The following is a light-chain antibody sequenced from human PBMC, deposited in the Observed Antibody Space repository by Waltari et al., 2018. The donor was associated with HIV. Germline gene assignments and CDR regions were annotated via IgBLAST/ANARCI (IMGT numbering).Light chain of an antibody. J-gene: IGKJ2*01. V-gene: IGKV4-1*01. Sequence: DIVMTLSPDSLAVSLGERATLNRKSSQSVLYSPNNKNYLAWYQQKPGQPPKLLIYWASTRESGVPDRFSGSGSGTDFTLTISSLQAEDVAVYYCQQHSSTPYTFGQGTKLEIK. CDR2: WAS. CDR1: QSVLYSPNNKNY. CDR3: QQHSSTPYT.